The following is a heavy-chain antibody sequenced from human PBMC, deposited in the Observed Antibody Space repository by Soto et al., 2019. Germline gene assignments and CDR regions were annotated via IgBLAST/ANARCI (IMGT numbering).Heavy chain of an antibody. D-gene: IGHD1-7*01. V-gene: IGHV3-33*01. CDR2: IWYDGSNK. CDR3: AREQSGTVDY. CDR1: GFTFYNNG. J-gene: IGHJ4*02. Sequence: GGSLRLSCAASGFTFYNNGMHWVRQAPGKGLEWVAFIWYDGSNKLYAESVRGRFTIFRDNSKNTLYLQMNDLRVDDTAVYYCAREQSGTVDYWGQGTLVTVSS.